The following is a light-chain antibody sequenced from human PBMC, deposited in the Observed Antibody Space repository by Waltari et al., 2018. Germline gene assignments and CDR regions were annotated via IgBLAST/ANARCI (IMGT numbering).Light chain of an antibody. CDR2: GDN. Sequence: NFMLTHPHSVSESPGKTVTISCTRSRGRIASTYVQWYQQRPGSAPTTVIYGDNQRPSGVPDRFSGSIDSSSNSASLTISGLKTEDEAGYYCQSYDSSNHAVFGGGTQLTVL. J-gene: IGLJ7*01. CDR1: RGRIASTY. CDR3: QSYDSSNHAV. V-gene: IGLV6-57*03.